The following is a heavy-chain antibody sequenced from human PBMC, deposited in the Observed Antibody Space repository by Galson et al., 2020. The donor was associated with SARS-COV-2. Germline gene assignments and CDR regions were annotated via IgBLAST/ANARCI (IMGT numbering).Heavy chain of an antibody. J-gene: IGHJ6*02. D-gene: IGHD5-18*01. CDR3: SRDSSVDTDMGDSKSHYYYCSMDV. CDR2: ISAYTGNT. V-gene: IGHV1-18*04. CDR1: GYTFTSYG. Sequence: GESLKISCKASGYTFTSYGNNWVRQAPGQGLEWMGCISAYTGNTNYAQKLQGRVTMTTDTSTSTAYMELRSLRSDDTAVYYCSRDSSVDTDMGDSKSHYYYCSMDVWGQGTTVTVSS.